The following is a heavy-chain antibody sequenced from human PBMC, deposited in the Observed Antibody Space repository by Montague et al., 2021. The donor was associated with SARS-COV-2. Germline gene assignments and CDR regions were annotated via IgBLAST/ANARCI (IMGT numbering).Heavy chain of an antibody. J-gene: IGHJ5*02. CDR2: IYYSGGI. Sequence: SETLSLTCTVSGGSMSDYYWAWIRQPPGKGLEWLAYIYYSGGINSNASLKSRVTTSVDTSKNQFSLKLTSVTAADTAVYYCARAVSVRRAVNWFDPWGQGTLVTVSS. CDR3: ARAVSVRRAVNWFDP. V-gene: IGHV4-59*13. D-gene: IGHD3-10*01. CDR1: GGSMSDYY.